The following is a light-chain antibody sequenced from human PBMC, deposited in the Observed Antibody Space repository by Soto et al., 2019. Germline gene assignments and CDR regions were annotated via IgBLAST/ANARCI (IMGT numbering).Light chain of an antibody. CDR1: QSVSSSY. CDR3: QQDGSSPWT. V-gene: IGKV3-20*01. Sequence: EIVLTQSPGTLSLSPGERATLSCRASQSVSSSYLAWYQQKPGQAPRLLIYGASSRATGIPDRFSGSGSGTDVTLTISRLEPEEFAVYYCQQDGSSPWTFGQGTKVEIK. CDR2: GAS. J-gene: IGKJ1*01.